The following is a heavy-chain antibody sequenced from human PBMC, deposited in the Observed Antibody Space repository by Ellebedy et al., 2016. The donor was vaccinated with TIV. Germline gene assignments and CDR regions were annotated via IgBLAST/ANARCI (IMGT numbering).Heavy chain of an antibody. Sequence: SVKVSCXASGFPFINSVIQWVRQARGQRLEWIGWIVFGSGDTKFAQIFQERVTMTRDMSTDSAFMELSGLTSEDTAVYYCAADPENDYGDPDHWGQGTLVTVSP. CDR3: AADPENDYGDPDH. D-gene: IGHD4/OR15-4a*01. CDR1: GFPFINSV. J-gene: IGHJ4*02. CDR2: IVFGSGDT. V-gene: IGHV1-58*02.